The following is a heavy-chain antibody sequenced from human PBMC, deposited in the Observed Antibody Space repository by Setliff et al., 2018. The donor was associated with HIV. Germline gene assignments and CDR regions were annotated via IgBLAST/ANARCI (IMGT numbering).Heavy chain of an antibody. V-gene: IGHV4-34*01. Sequence: SETLSLTCAVYGGSFSGYYWSWIRQPPGNGLEWIGEINHSGSTNYNPSLKSRVTISVDTSKNQFSLKLSSVTAADTAVYYCARASNMDIVTTILYYFDYWGQGTLVTVSS. CDR1: GGSFSGYY. CDR3: ARASNMDIVTTILYYFDY. CDR2: INHSGST. D-gene: IGHD5-12*01. J-gene: IGHJ4*02.